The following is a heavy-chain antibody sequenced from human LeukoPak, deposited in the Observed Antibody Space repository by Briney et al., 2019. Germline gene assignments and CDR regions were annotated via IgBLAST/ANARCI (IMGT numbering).Heavy chain of an antibody. J-gene: IGHJ2*01. CDR1: GFTFSGYA. V-gene: IGHV3-23*01. CDR2: IIGSGDTT. CDR3: AKDRTVGASYWYFDL. D-gene: IGHD1-26*01. Sequence: GGSLRLSWAASGFTFSGYAMSWVRQAPGKGLEWVSAIIGSGDTTYYAASVKGRLTISRDNSKNALYLQMNSLRAEDTAVYYCAKDRTVGASYWYFDLWGRGTLVTVSS.